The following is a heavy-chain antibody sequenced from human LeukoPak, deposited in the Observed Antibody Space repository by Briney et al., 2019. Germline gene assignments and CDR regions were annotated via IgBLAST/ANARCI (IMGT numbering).Heavy chain of an antibody. CDR1: GYTFTSYG. Sequence: ASVKVSCKASGYTFTSYGISWVRQAPGKGLEWMGGFDPEDGETIYAQKFQGRVTMTEDTSTDTAYMELSSLRSEDTAVYYCATDPSIVGATGVFDYWGQGTLVTVSS. CDR3: ATDPSIVGATGVFDY. D-gene: IGHD1-26*01. V-gene: IGHV1-24*01. CDR2: FDPEDGET. J-gene: IGHJ4*02.